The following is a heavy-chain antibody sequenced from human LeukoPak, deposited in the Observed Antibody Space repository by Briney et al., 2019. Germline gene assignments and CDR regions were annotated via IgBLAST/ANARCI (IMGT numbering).Heavy chain of an antibody. CDR2: ISGSGGST. D-gene: IGHD2-2*01. V-gene: IGHV3-23*01. Sequence: GGSLRLSCAASGFTFSSYAMSWVRQAPGKGLEWVSAISGSGGSTYYADPVKGRFTISRDNSKNTLYLQMNSLRAEDTAVYYCAKTWPIVVVPAAPGDWFDPWGQGTLVTVSS. CDR3: AKTWPIVVVPAAPGDWFDP. J-gene: IGHJ5*02. CDR1: GFTFSSYA.